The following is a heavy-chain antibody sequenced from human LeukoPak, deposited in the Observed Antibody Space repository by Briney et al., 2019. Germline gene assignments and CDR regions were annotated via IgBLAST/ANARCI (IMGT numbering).Heavy chain of an antibody. D-gene: IGHD3-3*01. CDR1: GFTFSSYA. V-gene: IGHV3-23*01. J-gene: IGHJ6*03. CDR2: ISGSGGST. Sequence: GGSLRLSCAASGFTFSSYAMSWVRQAPGKGLEWVSAISGSGGSTYYADSVKGRFTISRDNSKNTLYLQMNSLRAEDTAVYYCAKGEESSDFWSGYSGDDRYYYYMDVWGKGTTVTVSS. CDR3: AKGEESSDFWSGYSGDDRYYYYMDV.